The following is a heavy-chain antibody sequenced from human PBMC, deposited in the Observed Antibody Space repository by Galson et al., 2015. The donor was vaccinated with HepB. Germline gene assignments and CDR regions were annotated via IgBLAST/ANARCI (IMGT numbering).Heavy chain of an antibody. Sequence: SLRLSCAASGFTFSTYWMSWVRQAPGKGLEWVANINQDGSEKYYVDPVKDRFTISKDNAQNSLYLQMNSLRAEDTAVYYCARDGYSDYAWAFDIWGQGTMVTVSS. D-gene: IGHD5-12*01. V-gene: IGHV3-7*01. CDR3: ARDGYSDYAWAFDI. CDR1: GFTFSTYW. J-gene: IGHJ3*02. CDR2: INQDGSEK.